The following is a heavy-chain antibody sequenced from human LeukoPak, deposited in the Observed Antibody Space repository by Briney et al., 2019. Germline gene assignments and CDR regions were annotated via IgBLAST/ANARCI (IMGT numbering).Heavy chain of an antibody. Sequence: SETLSLTCTVSGYSISSGYYWGWIRQPPGKGLEWIGNIYPTGSTYYNPSLKSRVTISVDTSKNQFSLKVSSVTAADTAVYYCARPLPRYCSSTSCSHMDVWGKGTTVTISS. CDR3: ARPLPRYCSSTSCSHMDV. D-gene: IGHD2-2*01. CDR1: GYSISSGYY. CDR2: IYPTGST. J-gene: IGHJ6*03. V-gene: IGHV4-38-2*02.